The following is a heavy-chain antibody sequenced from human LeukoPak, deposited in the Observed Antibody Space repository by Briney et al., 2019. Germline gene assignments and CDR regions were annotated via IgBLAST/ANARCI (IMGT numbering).Heavy chain of an antibody. Sequence: PGGSLRLSCAASGFTFSSYAMSWVRQAPGKGQEWVSAISGSGGSTYYADSVKGRFTISRDNSKNTLYLQMNSLRAEDTAVYYCAKDRVVVPAAMVGWFDPWGQGTLVTVSS. CDR3: AKDRVVVPAAMVGWFDP. CDR2: ISGSGGST. CDR1: GFTFSSYA. J-gene: IGHJ5*02. D-gene: IGHD2-2*01. V-gene: IGHV3-23*01.